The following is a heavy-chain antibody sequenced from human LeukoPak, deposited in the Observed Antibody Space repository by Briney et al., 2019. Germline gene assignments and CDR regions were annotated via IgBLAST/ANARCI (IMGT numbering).Heavy chain of an antibody. V-gene: IGHV3-33*01. D-gene: IGHD2-2*03. CDR3: ARVGYCSSTSCPFDY. CDR1: GFTFSSYG. Sequence: GGSLRLSCAASGFTFSSYGMHWVRQAPGKGLEWVAVIWYDGSNKYYADSVKGRFTISRDNSKNTLYLQMNSLGAEDTAVYYCARVGYCSSTSCPFDYWGQGTLVTVSS. J-gene: IGHJ4*02. CDR2: IWYDGSNK.